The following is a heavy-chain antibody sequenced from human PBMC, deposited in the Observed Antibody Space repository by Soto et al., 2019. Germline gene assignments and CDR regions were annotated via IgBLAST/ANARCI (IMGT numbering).Heavy chain of an antibody. D-gene: IGHD3-22*01. CDR3: ARCDVITNNWFDP. CDR2: IYYSGST. J-gene: IGHJ5*02. V-gene: IGHV4-31*03. Sequence: QVQLQESGPGLVKPSQTLSLTCTVSGGSISSGGYYWSWIRQHPGKGLEWIGYIYYSGSTYYNPSLKSRVTISVDTSKNQFALKLSSVTAADTAVYYCARCDVITNNWFDPWGQGTLVTVSS. CDR1: GGSISSGGYY.